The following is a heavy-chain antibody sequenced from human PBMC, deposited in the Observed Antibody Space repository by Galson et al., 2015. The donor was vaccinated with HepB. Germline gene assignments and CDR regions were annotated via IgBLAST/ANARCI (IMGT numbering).Heavy chain of an antibody. D-gene: IGHD3-22*01. CDR3: ARRRVYYDSSGYYAVLGYGMDV. J-gene: IGHJ6*02. Sequence: QSGAEVKKPGESLRISCTGSGYSFTSYWISWVRRMPGKGLEWMGRIDPSDSYTNYSPSFQGHVTISADKSISTAYLQWSSQKASDTAMYYCARRRVYYDSSGYYAVLGYGMDVWGQGTTVTVSS. CDR1: GYSFTSYW. CDR2: IDPSDSYT. V-gene: IGHV5-10-1*01.